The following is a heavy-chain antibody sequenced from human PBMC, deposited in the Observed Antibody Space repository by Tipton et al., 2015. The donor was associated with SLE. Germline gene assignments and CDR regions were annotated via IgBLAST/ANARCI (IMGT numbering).Heavy chain of an antibody. CDR1: GGSISTTTYF. CDR3: ARDCYGSGFDAFDI. V-gene: IGHV4-61*01. D-gene: IGHD3-10*01. J-gene: IGHJ3*02. Sequence: TLSLTCTVSGGSISTTTYFWNWIRQPPKQGLEWIGWIYHTGSTDYNPSLKSRVTISVDTSKNQFSLRLSSVTAADTAVYYCARDCYGSGFDAFDICGQGTIVAVSS. CDR2: IYHTGST.